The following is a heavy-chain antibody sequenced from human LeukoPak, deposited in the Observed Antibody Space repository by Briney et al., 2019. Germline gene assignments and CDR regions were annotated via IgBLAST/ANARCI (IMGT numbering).Heavy chain of an antibody. CDR3: ARDGDYYGSGSLADY. J-gene: IGHJ4*02. CDR2: MYHSGST. CDR1: GYSISSGYY. V-gene: IGHV4-38-2*02. Sequence: SETLSLTCTVSGYSISSGYYWGGIRQPPGKGRDWIGSMYHSGSTYYKPSLKSRDTISVDTSKNQFSLKLSSVTAADTAVYYCARDGDYYGSGSLADYWGQGTLVTVSS. D-gene: IGHD3-10*01.